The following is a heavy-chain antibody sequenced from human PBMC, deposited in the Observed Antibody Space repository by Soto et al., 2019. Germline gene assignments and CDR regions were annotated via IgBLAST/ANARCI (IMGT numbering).Heavy chain of an antibody. CDR3: TRDASRDSSARGWFDY. CDR2: ISSNSAYI. J-gene: IGHJ5*01. CDR1: GCTFRSFT. D-gene: IGHD6-13*01. V-gene: IGHV3-21*01. Sequence: NPXGSLRLSCAPSGCTFRSFTMNWVHQAPGKGLEWVSTISSNSAYIYYTDALRGRFTISRDNAKNSLHLQMNSLRAEDTAVYYCTRDASRDSSARGWFDYWGPGTLVTVSS.